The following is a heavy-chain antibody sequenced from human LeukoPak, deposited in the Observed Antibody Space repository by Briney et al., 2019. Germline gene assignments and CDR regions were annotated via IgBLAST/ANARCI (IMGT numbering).Heavy chain of an antibody. D-gene: IGHD3-16*01. CDR3: ARRYVHAFDV. Sequence: PGGSLRLSCAASGVTFSGYNMQWVLQPPGKSLESVSAIVISGDTYYPGSVKGRFTMSRENAKTSLYLQMNSLRGGDTAVYYCARRYVHAFDVWGQGTMVTVSS. J-gene: IGHJ3*01. CDR1: GVTFSGYN. CDR2: IVISGDT. V-gene: IGHV3-13*04.